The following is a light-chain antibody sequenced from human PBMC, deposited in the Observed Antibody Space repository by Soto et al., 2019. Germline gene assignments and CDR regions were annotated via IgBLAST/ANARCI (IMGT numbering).Light chain of an antibody. V-gene: IGKV1-5*01. CDR2: AAS. J-gene: IGKJ5*01. Sequence: DIQMAQSPSTLPASAGDRGTNTCRASQSISNWLAWYQQKPGTAPKLLIYAASTLQSGVPSRFSGSGSGTDFTLTISCLQSEDFATYYCQQYYSYPSITFGQGTRLEIK. CDR1: QSISNW. CDR3: QQYYSYPSIT.